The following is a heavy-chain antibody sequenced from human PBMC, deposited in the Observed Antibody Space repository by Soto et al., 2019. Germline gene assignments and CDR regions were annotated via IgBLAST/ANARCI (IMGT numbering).Heavy chain of an antibody. CDR1: GGSIRSGGYS. V-gene: IGHV4-30-2*01. Sequence: SETLSLTCGVSGGSIRSGGYSWSWIRQPPGKGLEWIGYIYHSGSTHYNPSLKSRVTISVDTSKNQFSLKLSSVTAADTAVYYCAREITKGCFDPWGQGALLTVSS. D-gene: IGHD2-2*01. CDR3: AREITKGCFDP. J-gene: IGHJ5*02. CDR2: IYHSGST.